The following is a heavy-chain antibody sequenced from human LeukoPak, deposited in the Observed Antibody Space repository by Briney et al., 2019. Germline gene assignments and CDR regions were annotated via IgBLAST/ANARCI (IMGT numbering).Heavy chain of an antibody. J-gene: IGHJ4*02. CDR3: ATPIYGVFPKGFAD. CDR1: GYTLTELS. V-gene: IGHV1-24*01. Sequence: ASVKVSCKVSGYTLTELSMHWVRQAPEKGLERKGGFDPEAGETIYAQKFQGRVTMTEGTSTYTAYMDLNRLRAEFTAVYYCATPIYGVFPKGFADWGQGTLVTVSS. D-gene: IGHD3-3*01. CDR2: FDPEAGET.